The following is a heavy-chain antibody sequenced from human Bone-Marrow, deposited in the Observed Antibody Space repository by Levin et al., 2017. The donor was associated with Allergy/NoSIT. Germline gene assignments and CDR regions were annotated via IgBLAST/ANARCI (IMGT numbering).Heavy chain of an antibody. V-gene: IGHV4-4*02. CDR1: GASISSNNW. Sequence: SETLSLTCSVSGASISSNNWWHWVRQPPGKGLEWIGEISHTGSTNYNPSLKSRVTISLDKSNIQFSLKLNSVTAADTAMYYCARVIWGCSSSSCYLDPWGQGTLVTVSS. D-gene: IGHD2-2*01. CDR3: ARVIWGCSSSSCYLDP. J-gene: IGHJ5*02. CDR2: ISHTGST.